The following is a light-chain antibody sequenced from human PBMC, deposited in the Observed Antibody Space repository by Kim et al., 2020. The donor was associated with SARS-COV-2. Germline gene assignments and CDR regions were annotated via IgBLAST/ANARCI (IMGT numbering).Light chain of an antibody. CDR3: QVWDSSSDHHYV. J-gene: IGLJ1*01. CDR1: NIGSKS. CDR2: YDS. V-gene: IGLV3-21*04. Sequence: PGKTARITCGGNNIGSKSVHWYQQKPGQAPVLVIYYDSDRPSGIPERFSGSNSGNTATLTISMVEAGDEADYYCQVWDSSSDHHYVFGTGTKVTVL.